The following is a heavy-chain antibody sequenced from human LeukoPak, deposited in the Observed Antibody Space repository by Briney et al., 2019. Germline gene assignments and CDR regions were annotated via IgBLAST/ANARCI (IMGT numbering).Heavy chain of an antibody. Sequence: ASVKVSCKASGYTFTSYYMHWVRQAPGQGLEWMGIINPSGGSTSYAQKFQGRVTMTRDTSTGTVYMELNTLRSEDTAVYYCARAYFYDGNGHHYYFDYWGQGTLVTVSS. V-gene: IGHV1-46*01. CDR2: INPSGGST. CDR1: GYTFTSYY. CDR3: ARAYFYDGNGHHYYFDY. J-gene: IGHJ4*02. D-gene: IGHD3-22*01.